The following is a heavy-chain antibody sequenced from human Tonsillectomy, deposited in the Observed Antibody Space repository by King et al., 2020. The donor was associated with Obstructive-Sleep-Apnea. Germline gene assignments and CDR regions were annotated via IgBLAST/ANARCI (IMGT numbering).Heavy chain of an antibody. J-gene: IGHJ4*02. D-gene: IGHD1-1*01. Sequence: VQLVQSGGGLVQPGGSLRISCAAAGFTVRSHYMRWVRQAPRKGLEWVSVIYSGGSKYYADFVKGRFTISRDTSKNTPFLQMNSLRAEDTAVYYCARGSGTYVGDHWGQGTLVTVSS. CDR2: IYSGGSK. V-gene: IGHV3-66*01. CDR3: ARGSGTYVGDH. CDR1: GFTVRSHY.